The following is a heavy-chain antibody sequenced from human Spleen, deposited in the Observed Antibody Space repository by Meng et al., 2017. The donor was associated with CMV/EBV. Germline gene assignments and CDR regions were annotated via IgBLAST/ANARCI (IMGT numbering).Heavy chain of an antibody. V-gene: IGHV3-74*01. CDR2: INREGTTR. Sequence: GGSLRLSCAGPGFKFSDYWMHWVRQTPGKGLVWVSRINREGTTRSYADSVKGRFTISRDNAKNTVYLQMNSLRAEDTAVYYCGRAPHNYYSMDVWGQGTTVTVSS. J-gene: IGHJ6*02. CDR3: GRAPHNYYSMDV. CDR1: GFKFSDYW.